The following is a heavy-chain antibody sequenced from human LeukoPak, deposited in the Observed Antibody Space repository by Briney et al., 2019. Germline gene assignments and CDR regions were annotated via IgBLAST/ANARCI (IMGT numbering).Heavy chain of an antibody. J-gene: IGHJ4*02. CDR2: ISASSSAT. CDR1: EFSLGAYA. V-gene: IGHV3-48*01. CDR3: TRGVGRRGGTFDF. D-gene: IGHD3-10*01. Sequence: GGSLRLSCAASEFSLGAYAMNWVRQAPGKGLEWVSYISASSSATYYAESVKGRFTISRDNGQNPLYLQMNSLTAGDTAVYYCTRGVGRRGGTFDFWGQGTLVTVSS.